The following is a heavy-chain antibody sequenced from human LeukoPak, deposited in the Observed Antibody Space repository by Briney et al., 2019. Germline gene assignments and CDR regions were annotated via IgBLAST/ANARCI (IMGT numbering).Heavy chain of an antibody. CDR1: GYSFTSYW. J-gene: IGHJ5*02. V-gene: IGHV5-51*01. CDR3: ARLSSWRSTSCSLRFGWFDP. D-gene: IGHD2-2*01. CDR2: IYPGDSDT. Sequence: GESLKISCKGSGYSFTSYWIGWVRQMPGKGLEWMGIIYPGDSDTRYSPSFQGQVTISADKSISTAYLQWSSLKASDTAMYYCARLSSWRSTSCSLRFGWFDPWGQGTLVTVSS.